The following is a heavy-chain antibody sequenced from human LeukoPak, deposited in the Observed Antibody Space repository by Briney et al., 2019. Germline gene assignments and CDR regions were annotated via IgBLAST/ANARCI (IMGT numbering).Heavy chain of an antibody. CDR2: IIISNRYI. CDR3: ARGSPGQQLVLFDY. Sequence: PGRSLRLSCAASGFTFSGYSMNSVRHAAGEWLEWVSSIIISNRYIYYADSTKGRFTISRDNAKNSLYLQMNSLRAEDTAVYYCARGSPGQQLVLFDYWGQGTLVTVSS. J-gene: IGHJ4*02. V-gene: IGHV3-21*01. D-gene: IGHD6-13*01. CDR1: GFTFSGYS.